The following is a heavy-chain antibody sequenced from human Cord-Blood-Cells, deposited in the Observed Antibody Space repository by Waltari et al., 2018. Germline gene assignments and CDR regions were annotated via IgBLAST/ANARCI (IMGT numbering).Heavy chain of an antibody. CDR3: ARGRRYYYYYGMDV. CDR2: INHSGST. Sequence: QVQLQQWGAGLLKPSETLSLTCAVYGGSFSGYSWSWIRQPPGKGLEWIGEINHSGSTNYNPSLKSRVTISVDTSKNQFSLKLSSVTAADTAVYYCARGRRYYYYYGMDVWGQGTTVTVSS. J-gene: IGHJ6*02. CDR1: GGSFSGYS. V-gene: IGHV4-34*01.